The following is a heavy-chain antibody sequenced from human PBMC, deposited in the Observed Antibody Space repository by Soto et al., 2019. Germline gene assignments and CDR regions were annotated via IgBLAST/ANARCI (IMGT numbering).Heavy chain of an antibody. Sequence: GASVKVSCKASGYTFTSYGISWVRQAPGQGFEWMGGIIPIFGTANYAQKFQGRVTITADESTSTAYMELSSLRSEVTAVYYCARSIAVAGPLDYWGQGTLVTVSS. D-gene: IGHD6-19*01. CDR3: ARSIAVAGPLDY. CDR2: IIPIFGTA. J-gene: IGHJ4*02. V-gene: IGHV1-69*13. CDR1: GYTFTSYG.